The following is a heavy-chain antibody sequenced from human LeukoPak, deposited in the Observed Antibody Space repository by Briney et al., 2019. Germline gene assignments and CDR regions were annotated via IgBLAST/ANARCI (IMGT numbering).Heavy chain of an antibody. V-gene: IGHV3-21*01. J-gene: IGHJ4*02. CDR1: GFTFSSYS. CDR2: ISSSSSYI. CDR3: ARDVFSYSSGSVDY. D-gene: IGHD3-22*01. Sequence: GGSLRLSCAASGFTFSSYSMNWVRQAPRKGLEWVSSISSSSSYIYYADSVKGRFTISRDNAKNSLYLQMNSLRAEDTAVYYCARDVFSYSSGSVDYWGQGTLVTVSS.